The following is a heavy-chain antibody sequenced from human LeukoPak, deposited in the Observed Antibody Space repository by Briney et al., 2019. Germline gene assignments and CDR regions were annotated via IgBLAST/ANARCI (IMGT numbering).Heavy chain of an antibody. J-gene: IGHJ4*02. CDR2: ISFDASKK. CDR1: GFTFSSYG. CDR3: ARGSKVGAWGY. D-gene: IGHD1-26*01. V-gene: IGHV3-30*03. Sequence: GGSLRLSCAASGFTFSSYGMHWVRQAPGKGLEWVAVISFDASKKYYADSVKGRFTISRDNAKNSLYLQMNSLRAEDTAVYYCARGSKVGAWGYWGQGTLVTVSS.